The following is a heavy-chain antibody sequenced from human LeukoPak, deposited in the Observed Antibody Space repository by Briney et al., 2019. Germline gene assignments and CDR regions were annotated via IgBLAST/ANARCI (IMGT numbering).Heavy chain of an antibody. V-gene: IGHV3-48*04. Sequence: GGSLRLSCAASGFTFSSYSINWVRQAPGKGLEWVSYISSDTISYADSVKGRFTISRDNAKNSLCLQMNSLRAEDTAVYYCARDHAWAFDYWGQGTLVTVSS. CDR1: GFTFSSYS. D-gene: IGHD2-2*01. J-gene: IGHJ4*02. CDR3: ARDHAWAFDY. CDR2: ISSDTI.